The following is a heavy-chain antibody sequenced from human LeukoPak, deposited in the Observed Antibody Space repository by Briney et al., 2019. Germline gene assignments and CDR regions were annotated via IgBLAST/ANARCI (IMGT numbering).Heavy chain of an antibody. V-gene: IGHV3-21*01. CDR1: GFTFSSYS. D-gene: IGHD2-2*01. CDR2: IISISSHI. Sequence: GGSLRLSCAASGFTFSSYSMNWVSQAPGRGLEWVASIISISSHIYYADSVKGRFTISRDNAKNSLYLQMNSLRAEDTAVYYCARTRAPSNGRVLYYMDVWGKGTTVTVSS. J-gene: IGHJ6*03. CDR3: ARTRAPSNGRVLYYMDV.